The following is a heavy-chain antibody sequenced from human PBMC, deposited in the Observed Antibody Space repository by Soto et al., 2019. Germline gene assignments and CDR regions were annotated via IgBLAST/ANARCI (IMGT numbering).Heavy chain of an antibody. CDR3: ARRERYYGSPGWFDP. CDR2: VYYNENT. Sequence: LSLTSFLPGGSLCCLTHYWGWLRQPPGKGLEWIGTVYYNENTYYNPSLKSRVTITVDTAKNQFSLNLRSVTAADTAMYFCARRERYYGSPGWFDPWGPGTLVTVSS. CDR1: GGSLCCLTHY. D-gene: IGHD3-10*01. J-gene: IGHJ5*02. V-gene: IGHV4-39*01.